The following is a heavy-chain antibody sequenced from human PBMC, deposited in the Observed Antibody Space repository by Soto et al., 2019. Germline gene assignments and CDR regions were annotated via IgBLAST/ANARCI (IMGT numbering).Heavy chain of an antibody. J-gene: IGHJ6*03. D-gene: IGHD3-3*01. CDR3: ARSNFWSGYYRGPPPPDYYYYMDV. CDR1: GYTFTSYG. CDR2: ISAYNGNT. Sequence: GASVKVSCKASGYTFTSYGISWVRQAPGQGLEWMGWISAYNGNTNYAQKLQGRVTMTTDTSTSTAYMELRSLRSDDTAVYYCARSNFWSGYYRGPPPPDYYYYMDVWGKGTTVTVSS. V-gene: IGHV1-18*01.